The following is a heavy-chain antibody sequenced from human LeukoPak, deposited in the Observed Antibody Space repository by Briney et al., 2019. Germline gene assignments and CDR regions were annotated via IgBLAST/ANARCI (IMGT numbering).Heavy chain of an antibody. J-gene: IGHJ4*02. CDR2: IYNDGSN. Sequence: SETLSLTCTVSGFSISGAYFWGWTRPPPGKGLEGIGSIYNDGSNHHNPSLWRRVSISGDRSKNDFSLQLTSVTAADPALYYCARVLWASGWYSLDSWGQGTLFTVSA. CDR1: GFSISGAYF. CDR3: ARVLWASGWYSLDS. D-gene: IGHD6-19*01. V-gene: IGHV4-38-2*02.